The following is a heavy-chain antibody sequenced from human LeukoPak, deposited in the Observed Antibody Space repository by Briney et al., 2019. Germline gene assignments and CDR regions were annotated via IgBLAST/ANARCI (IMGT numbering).Heavy chain of an antibody. D-gene: IGHD3-22*01. V-gene: IGHV3-48*03. Sequence: GGSLRLSCAASGFTFSSYEMNWVRQAPGKGLEWVSYISSSGSTIYYADSVKGRFTISRDNAKNSLYLQMNSLRAEDTAVYYCAGGDYYDSSGHLDYRGQGTLVTVSS. CDR2: ISSSGSTI. CDR1: GFTFSSYE. CDR3: AGGDYYDSSGHLDY. J-gene: IGHJ4*02.